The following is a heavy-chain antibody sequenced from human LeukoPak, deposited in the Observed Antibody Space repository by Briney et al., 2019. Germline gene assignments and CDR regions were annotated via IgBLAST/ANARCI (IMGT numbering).Heavy chain of an antibody. J-gene: IGHJ4*02. CDR3: TRMTTGHDY. D-gene: IGHD4-17*01. CDR1: GVSFDDYY. Sequence: SETLSLTCAVSGVSFDDYYWSWVRQTQGKGLEWIGEINHGGYTNDSPSLKSRVTLSIDTSRKQFSLNLRSVTVADAGIYYCTRMTTGHDYWGQGTLVTVSS. CDR2: INHGGYT. V-gene: IGHV4-34*01.